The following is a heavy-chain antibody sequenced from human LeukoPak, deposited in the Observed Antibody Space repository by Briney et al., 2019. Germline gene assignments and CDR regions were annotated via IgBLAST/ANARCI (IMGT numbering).Heavy chain of an antibody. CDR1: GFTFSSYS. CDR3: ARGGHSCGSFRLYFDY. CDR2: ISSSSNYI. V-gene: IGHV3-21*04. J-gene: IGHJ4*02. Sequence: PGGSLRLSCAASGFTFSSYSMNWVRQAPGKGLEWVSSISSSSNYIYYADSVKGRFTISRDNAKNSLYLQMNSLRAEDTAVYYCARGGHSCGSFRLYFDYWGQGTLVTVSS. D-gene: IGHD5-18*01.